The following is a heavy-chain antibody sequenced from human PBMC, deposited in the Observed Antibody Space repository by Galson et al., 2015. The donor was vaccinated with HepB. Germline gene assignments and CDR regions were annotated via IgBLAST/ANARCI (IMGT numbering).Heavy chain of an antibody. J-gene: IGHJ4*02. CDR3: ARNTFMSFSTGWYRYFFDS. CDR2: ISSDSGTV. Sequence: SLRLSCAASGFTFDNYNMNWVRQAPGKGLEWVSYISSDSGTVYYADSVKGRFTISRDDAKNSLFLQMDSLRDEDTAVYYCARNTFMSFSTGWYRYFFDSWGQGALVTVSS. CDR1: GFTFDNYN. V-gene: IGHV3-48*02. D-gene: IGHD6-19*01.